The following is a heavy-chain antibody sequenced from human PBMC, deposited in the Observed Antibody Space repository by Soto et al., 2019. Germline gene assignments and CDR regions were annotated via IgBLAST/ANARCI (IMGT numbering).Heavy chain of an antibody. CDR3: AKHPRCTSTYCLGYDYYFDY. V-gene: IGHV4-39*01. Sequence: QLQLQESGPGLVNPSETLSLTCTVSGGSISTRSYYWGWIRQPPGKGLEWIGSIYYSGTTYYSPSLKSRVTMSVDTSKNQFSLKLNSLTAADTAVYYCAKHPRCTSTYCLGYDYYFDYWGQGTLVTVSS. D-gene: IGHD2-2*01. J-gene: IGHJ4*02. CDR1: GGSISTRSYY. CDR2: IYYSGTT.